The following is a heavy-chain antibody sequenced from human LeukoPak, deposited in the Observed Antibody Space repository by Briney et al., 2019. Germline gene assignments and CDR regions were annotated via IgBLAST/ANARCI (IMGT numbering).Heavy chain of an antibody. CDR3: AREFGPQREWELYD. D-gene: IGHD1-26*01. CDR1: GGSFSSYY. Sequence: KTSETLSLTCAVYGGSFSSYYWGWIRQPPGKGLEWIGSIYYSGSTYYNPSLKSRVTISVDTSKNQFSLKLSSVTAADTAVYYCAREFGPQREWELYDWGQGTLVTVSS. V-gene: IGHV4-39*02. CDR2: IYYSGST. J-gene: IGHJ4*02.